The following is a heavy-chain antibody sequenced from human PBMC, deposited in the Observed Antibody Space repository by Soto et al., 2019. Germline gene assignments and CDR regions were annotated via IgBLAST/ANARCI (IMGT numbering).Heavy chain of an antibody. CDR3: ATRGEISISVAANNWFDR. CDR1: GYSFSDYW. CDR2: IYPGDSDT. D-gene: IGHD6-19*01. Sequence: GESLKISCQASGYSFSDYWIGWVRQMPGKGLEWIGVIYPGDSDTRYSPSFQGQVTISADKSTNTAYLQWSSLRASDSAMYYCATRGEISISVAANNWFDRWGQGTLVTVSS. V-gene: IGHV5-51*01. J-gene: IGHJ5*02.